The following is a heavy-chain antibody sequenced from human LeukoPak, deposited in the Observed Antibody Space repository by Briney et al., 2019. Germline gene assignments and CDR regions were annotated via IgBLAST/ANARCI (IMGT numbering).Heavy chain of an antibody. Sequence: ASVKVSCKASGYTFTSYDINWVRQATGQGLEWMGWMNPNSGNTGYAQKFQGRVTMTRNTSISTAYMELSSLKSEDTAVYYCARAPTTIVYYYYGMDVWGQGATVTVSS. CDR2: MNPNSGNT. CDR3: ARAPTTIVYYYYGMDV. CDR1: GYTFTSYD. J-gene: IGHJ6*02. V-gene: IGHV1-8*01. D-gene: IGHD2-15*01.